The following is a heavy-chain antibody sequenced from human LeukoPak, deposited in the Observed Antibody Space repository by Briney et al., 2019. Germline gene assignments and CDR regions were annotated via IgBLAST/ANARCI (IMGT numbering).Heavy chain of an antibody. V-gene: IGHV3-23*01. CDR2: ISNSGGSA. D-gene: IGHD3-16*02. Sequence: HPGGSLRLSCAVSGFTFSSYAISWVRQAPGKGLEWVSGISNSGGSAYYADSVKGRFTISRDNSRNTLYLQMNSLRAEDTALYYCAKGLRLGELSSGFDYWGQGTLVTVSS. CDR3: AKGLRLGELSSGFDY. CDR1: GFTFSSYA. J-gene: IGHJ4*02.